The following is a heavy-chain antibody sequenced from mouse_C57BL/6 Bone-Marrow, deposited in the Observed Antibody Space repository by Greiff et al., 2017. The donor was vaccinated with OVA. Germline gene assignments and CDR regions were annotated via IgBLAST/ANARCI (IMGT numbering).Heavy chain of an antibody. CDR3: ARKDLLEFAY. Sequence: QVQLQQSGPGLVQPSPSLSITCTVSGFSFTSYGVHWVRQSPGKGLEWLGVIWSGGSTDYNAAFISRLSISKDNSTSQVFFKMNSLQADDTAIYYCARKDLLEFAYWGQGTLVTVSA. V-gene: IGHV2-2*01. CDR1: GFSFTSYG. CDR2: IWSGGST. J-gene: IGHJ3*01. D-gene: IGHD2-1*01.